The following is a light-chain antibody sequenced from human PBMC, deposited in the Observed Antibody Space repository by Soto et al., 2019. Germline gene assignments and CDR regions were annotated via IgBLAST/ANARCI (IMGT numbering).Light chain of an antibody. CDR1: KLGDTY. CDR3: QTWDSRTVV. V-gene: IGLV3-1*01. CDR2: HDS. Sequence: SYELTQPPSVSVSPGQTASITCSGDKLGDTYACWYQQKPGQSPVLVLYHDSKRPSGIPERFSGSNSGNTATLTISGTQAMDEANYYCQTWDSRTVVFGGVPKLTVL. J-gene: IGLJ2*01.